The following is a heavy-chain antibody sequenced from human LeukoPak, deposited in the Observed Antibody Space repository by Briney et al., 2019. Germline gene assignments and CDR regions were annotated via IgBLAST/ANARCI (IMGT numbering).Heavy chain of an antibody. Sequence: GASVKVSCKAPGGTFSSYAISWVRQAPGQGVEWMGRIIPIFGIANYAQKFQGRVTITADKSTSTAYMELSSLRSEDTAVYYCASLGLAYYDSSGYLNWFDPWGQGTLVTVSS. CDR3: ASLGLAYYDSSGYLNWFDP. V-gene: IGHV1-69*04. CDR2: IIPIFGIA. D-gene: IGHD3-22*01. J-gene: IGHJ5*02. CDR1: GGTFSSYA.